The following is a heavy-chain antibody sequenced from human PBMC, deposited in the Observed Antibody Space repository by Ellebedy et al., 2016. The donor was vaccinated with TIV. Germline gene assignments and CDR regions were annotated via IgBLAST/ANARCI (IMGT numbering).Heavy chain of an antibody. CDR3: AKDTAMVPGVDP. Sequence: GGSLRLSXAASGFTFSSYAMHWVRQAPGKGLEWVAVISYDGSNKYYADSVKGRFTISRDNSKNTLYLQMNSLRAEDTAVYYCAKDTAMVPGVDPWGQGTLVTVSS. CDR1: GFTFSSYA. CDR2: ISYDGSNK. D-gene: IGHD5-18*01. V-gene: IGHV3-30-3*01. J-gene: IGHJ5*02.